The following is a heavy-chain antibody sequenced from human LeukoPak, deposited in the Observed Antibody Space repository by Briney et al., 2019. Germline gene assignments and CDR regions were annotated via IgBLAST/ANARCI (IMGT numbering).Heavy chain of an antibody. D-gene: IGHD3-22*01. V-gene: IGHV3-11*04. J-gene: IGHJ4*02. CDR1: GFTFSDYY. CDR3: ASGYYDSGGYPPYFDY. Sequence: GGSLRLSCAASGFTFSDYYMNWIRQAPGKGLEWVSYISSRGSTIYYADSVKGRFTISRDSAKNSLYLRMNSLRAEDTAVYYCASGYYDSGGYPPYFDYWGQGTLVTVSS. CDR2: ISSRGSTI.